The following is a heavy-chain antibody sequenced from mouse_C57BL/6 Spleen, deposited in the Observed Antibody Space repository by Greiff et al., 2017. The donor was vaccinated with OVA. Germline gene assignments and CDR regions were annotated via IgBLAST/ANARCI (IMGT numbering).Heavy chain of an antibody. CDR2: IWSGGST. D-gene: IGHD1-1*01. J-gene: IGHJ2*01. Sequence: QVQLQQSGPGLVQPSQSLSITCTVSGFSLTSYGVHWVRQSPGKGLEWLGVIWSGGSTDSNAAFISRLSISKDNSKSQVFFKMNSLQADDTAIYYCARGDYYYGRRRDDWGQGTTLTVSS. CDR3: ARGDYYYGRRRDD. V-gene: IGHV2-2*01. CDR1: GFSLTSYG.